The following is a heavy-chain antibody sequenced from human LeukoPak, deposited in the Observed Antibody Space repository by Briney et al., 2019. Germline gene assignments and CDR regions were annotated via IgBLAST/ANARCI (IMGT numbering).Heavy chain of an antibody. CDR1: GFTFSDYW. D-gene: IGHD6-19*01. V-gene: IGHV3-7*05. CDR3: AGSSGWTRYFDY. CDR2: IKQDGSEK. J-gene: IGHJ4*02. Sequence: GGFLRLSCAASGFTFSDYWMSWVRQAPGKGLEWMANIKQDGSEKYYVDSVKGRFTISRDNAKNSLYLQMSSLRAEDTAVYYCAGSSGWTRYFDYWGQGTLVTVSS.